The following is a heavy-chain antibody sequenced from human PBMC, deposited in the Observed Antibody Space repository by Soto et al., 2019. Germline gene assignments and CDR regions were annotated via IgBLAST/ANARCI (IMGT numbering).Heavy chain of an antibody. Sequence: GGSLRLSCAASGFTFSSYAMSWVRQAPGKGLEWVSAISGSGGTTYYADSVKGRFTISRDNSKNTLSLQMNSLGADDTAVYYYAKCLELAPQVFDYRGKGTLVTVSS. J-gene: IGHJ4*02. CDR2: ISGSGGTT. CDR1: GFTFSSYA. V-gene: IGHV3-23*01. D-gene: IGHD1-26*01. CDR3: AKCLELAPQVFDY.